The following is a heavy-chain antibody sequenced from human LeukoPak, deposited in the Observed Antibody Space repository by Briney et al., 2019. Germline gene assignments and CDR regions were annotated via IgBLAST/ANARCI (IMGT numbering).Heavy chain of an antibody. D-gene: IGHD3-22*01. V-gene: IGHV4-39*01. J-gene: IGHJ6*03. CDR3: ARHVDSSGYPRVYYMDV. CDR1: GGSISSSSYY. Sequence: SETLSLTXTVSGGSISSSSYYWGWIRQPPGKGLEWIGSIYYSGSTYYNPSLKSRVTISVDTSKNQFSLKLSSVTAADTAVYYCARHVDSSGYPRVYYMDVWGKGTTVTVSS. CDR2: IYYSGST.